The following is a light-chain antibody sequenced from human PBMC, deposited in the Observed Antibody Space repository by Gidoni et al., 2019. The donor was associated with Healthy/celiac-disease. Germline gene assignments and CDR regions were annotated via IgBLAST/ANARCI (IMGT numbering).Light chain of an antibody. J-gene: IGKJ4*01. CDR1: QSIRSY. CDR2: AAS. Sequence: DIQMTQSPSSLSASVGDRVTITCRASQSIRSYLNWYQQKPGKAPKLLLYAASSLQSGVPSRFSGSGSGTDFTLTISSLHPEDFATYYCQQSYSTPPTFGGGTKVEIK. V-gene: IGKV1-39*01. CDR3: QQSYSTPPT.